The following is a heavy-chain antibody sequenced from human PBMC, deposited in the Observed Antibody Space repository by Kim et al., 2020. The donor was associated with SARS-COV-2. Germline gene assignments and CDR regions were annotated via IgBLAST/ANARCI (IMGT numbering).Heavy chain of an antibody. CDR1: GGSFSGYY. V-gene: IGHV4-34*01. CDR2: INHSGST. Sequence: SETLSLTCAVYGGSFSGYYWSWIRQPPGKGLEWIGEINHSGSTNYNPSLKSRVTISVDTSKNQFSLKLSSVTAADTAVYYCARRPPSFSSGWLGRLNYFDYWGEGTLVTVSS. CDR3: ARRPPSFSSGWLGRLNYFDY. J-gene: IGHJ4*01. D-gene: IGHD6-19*01.